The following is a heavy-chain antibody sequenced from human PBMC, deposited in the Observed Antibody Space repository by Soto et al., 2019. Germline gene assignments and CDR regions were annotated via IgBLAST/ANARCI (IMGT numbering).Heavy chain of an antibody. CDR3: AFGPGRRTYFDY. CDR1: GFTFSSYA. J-gene: IGHJ4*02. CDR2: ISGSGGST. D-gene: IGHD3-3*01. V-gene: IGHV3-23*01. Sequence: EVQLLESGGGLVQPGGSLRLSCAASGFTFSSYAMSWVRQAPGKGLEWVSAISGSGGSTYYADSVKGRFTISRDNSKNTLYLQMNSLRAEDTAVYYCAFGPGRRTYFDYWGQGTLVTVSS.